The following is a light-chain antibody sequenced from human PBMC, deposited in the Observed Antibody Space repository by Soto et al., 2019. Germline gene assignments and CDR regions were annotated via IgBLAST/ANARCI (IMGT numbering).Light chain of an antibody. V-gene: IGKV1D-13*01. CDR2: DAS. J-gene: IGKJ5*01. Sequence: AIQLTQSPSSLSASVGDRVTITCRASQGISSALAWYQQKPGKAPKLLIYDASSLESGVPSRFSGSGSGTDFTLSISNLQTEDFGACYCQQCNNYRITVGQGTRLESK. CDR1: QGISSA. CDR3: QQCNNYRIT.